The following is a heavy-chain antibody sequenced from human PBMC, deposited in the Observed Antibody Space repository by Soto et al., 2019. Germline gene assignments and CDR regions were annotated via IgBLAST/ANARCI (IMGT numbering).Heavy chain of an antibody. D-gene: IGHD3-3*02. CDR3: AHEDIGFLAFDI. V-gene: IGHV2-5*02. CDR2: IYWDDDK. J-gene: IGHJ3*02. CDR1: GFSLSTSGVG. Sequence: QITLKESGPTLVKPTQTLTLTCTFSGFSLSTSGVGVGWIRQPPGKALEWLALIYWDDDKRYSPSLKSRLTITKDTTKNQVVLTMTNMDPVDTATYYCAHEDIGFLAFDIWGQGTMVTVSS.